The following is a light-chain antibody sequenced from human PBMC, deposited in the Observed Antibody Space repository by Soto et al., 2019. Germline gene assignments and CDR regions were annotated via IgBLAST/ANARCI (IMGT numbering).Light chain of an antibody. CDR1: SSDVGGYDH. CDR2: EVS. J-gene: IGLJ2*01. CDR3: SAYKRSSNGGL. Sequence: QSALTQPASVSGSPGQSITISCSGTSSDVGGYDHVSWYQHHPGEAPTLMIYEVSYRPSGVPTRFSGSKSGNTASLTISGRQDEDEDDYYCSAYKRSSNGGLFGGGTKLTVL. V-gene: IGLV2-14*01.